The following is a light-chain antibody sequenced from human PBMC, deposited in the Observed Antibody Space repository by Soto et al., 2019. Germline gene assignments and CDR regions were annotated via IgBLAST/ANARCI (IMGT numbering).Light chain of an antibody. J-gene: IGKJ1*01. V-gene: IGKV3-20*01. CDR1: QSVSSSY. Sequence: EIVLPQSPGTLSLSPGERATLSCRASQSVSSSYLAWYQQKPGQAPRLLIYGASSRATGIPDRFSGSGSGTDFTLTISRLEPEDFAVYDGQQYSSSPRTFGQGTKVDIK. CDR3: QQYSSSPRT. CDR2: GAS.